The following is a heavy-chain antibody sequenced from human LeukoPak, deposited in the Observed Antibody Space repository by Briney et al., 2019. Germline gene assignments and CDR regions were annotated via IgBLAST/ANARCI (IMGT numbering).Heavy chain of an antibody. Sequence: GASVKVSCKASGFTFTSSAMQWVRQARGQRLEWIGWIVVGSGNTNYAQKFQERVTITRDMSTSTAYMELSSLRSEDTAVYYCAAAPSGDYCSSTSCYGGYYYYYGMDVWGQGTTVTVSS. D-gene: IGHD2-2*01. V-gene: IGHV1-58*02. J-gene: IGHJ6*02. CDR3: AAAPSGDYCSSTSCYGGYYYYYGMDV. CDR2: IVVGSGNT. CDR1: GFTFTSSA.